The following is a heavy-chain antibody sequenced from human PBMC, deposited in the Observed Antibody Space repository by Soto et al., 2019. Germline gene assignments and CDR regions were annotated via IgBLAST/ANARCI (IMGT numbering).Heavy chain of an antibody. CDR3: TRATYYRYYFDV. V-gene: IGHV4-59*01. Sequence: QVQLQESGPGLVKPSETLSLTCTVSGGSINNYYLSWSRQSPGQGLEWIGYIYYSGTTNYNPSLKSRVTISIDRSENQFSLKVSSVTAADTAVYFCTRATYYRYYFDVWGHGTLVTVSS. CDR1: GGSINNYY. J-gene: IGHJ4*01. CDR2: IYYSGTT. D-gene: IGHD3-10*01.